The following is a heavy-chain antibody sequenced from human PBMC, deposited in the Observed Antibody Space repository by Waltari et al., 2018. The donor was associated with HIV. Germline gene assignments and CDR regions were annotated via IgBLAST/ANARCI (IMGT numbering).Heavy chain of an antibody. CDR3: ARATVVYDFWSTSKGGFDP. CDR1: GGSISSSSYY. V-gene: IGHV4-39*07. Sequence: QLQLQESGPGLVKPSETLSLTCTVSGGSISSSSYYWGWIRQPPGKGLEWIGSIYYSGSTYYNPSLKSRVTISVDMSKNQFSLKLSSVTAADTAVYYCARATVVYDFWSTSKGGFDPWGQGTLVTVSS. D-gene: IGHD3-3*01. CDR2: IYYSGST. J-gene: IGHJ5*02.